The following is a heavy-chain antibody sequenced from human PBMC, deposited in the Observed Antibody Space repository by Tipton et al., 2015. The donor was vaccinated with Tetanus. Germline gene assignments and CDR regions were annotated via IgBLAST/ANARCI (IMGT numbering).Heavy chain of an antibody. D-gene: IGHD4-11*01. V-gene: IGHV4-59*01. CDR1: GGSISNYY. CDR3: ARGTTHDY. CDR2: IYYSGST. Sequence: LRLSCTVSGGSISNYYWSWIRQPPGKGLEWIGYIYYSGSTNYNPSLKSRVTISVDTSKNQFSLNLSSVTAADTAVYYCARGTTHDYWGQGTLVTVSS. J-gene: IGHJ4*02.